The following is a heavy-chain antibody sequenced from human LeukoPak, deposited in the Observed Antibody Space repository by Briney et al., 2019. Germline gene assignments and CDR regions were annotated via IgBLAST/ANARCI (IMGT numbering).Heavy chain of an antibody. CDR2: INPNSGGT. Sequence: ASVKVSCKASGYTFTGYYIHWVRQAPGQGLEWMGWINPNSGGTNYALRFQGRVTMTRDTSISTAYMELSSLRSDDTAVYYCARDRADGSYLNYWGQGALVTVFS. CDR3: ARDRADGSYLNY. CDR1: GYTFTGYY. V-gene: IGHV1-2*02. D-gene: IGHD1-26*01. J-gene: IGHJ4*02.